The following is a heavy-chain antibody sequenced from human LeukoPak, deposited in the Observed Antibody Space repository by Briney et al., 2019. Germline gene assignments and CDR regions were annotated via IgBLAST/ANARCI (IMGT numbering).Heavy chain of an antibody. J-gene: IGHJ3*02. V-gene: IGHV4-38-2*02. CDR3: AIGHDAFDI. Sequence: PSETLSLTCTVSGYSISSGYYWGWIRQPPGKGLEWIGSIYYSGSTYYNPSLKSRVTISVDTSKNQFSLKLSSVTAADTAAYYCAIGHDAFDIWGQGTMVTVSS. CDR2: IYYSGST. CDR1: GYSISSGYY.